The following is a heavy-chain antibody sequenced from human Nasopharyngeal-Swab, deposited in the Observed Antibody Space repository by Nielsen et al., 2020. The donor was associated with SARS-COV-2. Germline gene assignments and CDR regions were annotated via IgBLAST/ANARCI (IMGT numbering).Heavy chain of an antibody. J-gene: IGHJ6*02. CDR3: ARDIGRSLYGMDV. D-gene: IGHD3/OR15-3a*01. CDR1: GFTFSSYA. V-gene: IGHV3-30*04. CDR2: ISYDGSNK. Sequence: GESLKISCAASGFTFSSYALHWVRQAPGKGLEWVAVISYDGSNKYYAYSVKVRSTISRDNSKNTLYLQMNSLRAEDTAVYYCARDIGRSLYGMDVWGQGTTVTVSS.